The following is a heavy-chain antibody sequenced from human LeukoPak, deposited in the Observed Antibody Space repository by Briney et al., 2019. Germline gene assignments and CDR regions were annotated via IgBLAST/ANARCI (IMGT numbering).Heavy chain of an antibody. J-gene: IGHJ4*02. V-gene: IGHV1-2*02. CDR1: GYTFTGYY. D-gene: IGHD2-15*01. Sequence: GAPVKVSCKASGYTFTGYYMHWVRQAPGQGLEWMGWINPNSGGTNYAQRFQGRVTMTRDTSISTAYIELSSLRSDDTAVYYCASRYCTGGNCYIYHWGQGTLVTVSS. CDR3: ASRYCTGGNCYIYH. CDR2: INPNSGGT.